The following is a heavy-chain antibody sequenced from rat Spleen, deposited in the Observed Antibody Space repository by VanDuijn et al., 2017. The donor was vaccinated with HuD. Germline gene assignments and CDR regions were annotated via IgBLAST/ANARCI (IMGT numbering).Heavy chain of an antibody. Sequence: EVQLQESGPGLVKPSQSLSLTCSVTDYSITSSYRWNWIRKFPGNKLEWMGYINSAGTTNYNPSLKSRISITRDTSKNQFFLQVNSVSSEDTATYYCARSDGVHYYLPFADWGQGTLVTASS. CDR2: INSAGTT. V-gene: IGHV3-3*01. J-gene: IGHJ3*01. CDR1: DYSITSSYR. D-gene: IGHD1-1*01. CDR3: ARSDGVHYYLPFAD.